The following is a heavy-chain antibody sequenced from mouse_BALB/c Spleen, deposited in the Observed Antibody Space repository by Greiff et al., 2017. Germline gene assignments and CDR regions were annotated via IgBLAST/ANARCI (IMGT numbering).Heavy chain of an antibody. D-gene: IGHD1-1*01. CDR3: ARRENYYGSSPWFAY. CDR2: INPYNDGT. J-gene: IGHJ3*01. Sequence: EVQRVESGPELVKPGASVKMSCKASGYTFTSYVMHWVKQKPGQGLEWIGYINPYNDGTKYNEKFKGKATLTSDKSSSTAYMELSSLTSEDSAVYYCARRENYYGSSPWFAYWGQGTLVTVSA. V-gene: IGHV1-14*01. CDR1: GYTFTSYV.